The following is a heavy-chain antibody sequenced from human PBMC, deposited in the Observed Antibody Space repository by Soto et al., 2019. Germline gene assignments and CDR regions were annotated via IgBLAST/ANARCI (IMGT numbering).Heavy chain of an antibody. J-gene: IGHJ5*02. V-gene: IGHV4-39*01. CDR2: IYYTGNT. Sequence: QVQLQESGPGLVKPSETLSLTCTVSGASISSNIYYWGRIRQPPGKGLEWIGSIYYTGNTFYNPFLKSRVTLSVDTSENQFSLRLFSVTAADTAVYYCARHSHEDHGDPNWFDPWGQGTLVTVSS. CDR1: GASISSNIYY. D-gene: IGHD4-17*01. CDR3: ARHSHEDHGDPNWFDP.